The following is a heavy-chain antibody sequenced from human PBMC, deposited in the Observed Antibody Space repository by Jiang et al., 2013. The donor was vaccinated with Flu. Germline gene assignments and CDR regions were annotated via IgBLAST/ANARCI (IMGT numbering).Heavy chain of an antibody. CDR2: TYYRSKWYN. D-gene: IGHD2-21*02. CDR1: GDSVSSNSAA. Sequence: QTLSLTCAISGDSVSSNSAAWNWIRQSPSRGLEWLGRTYYRSKWYNDYAVSVKSRITINPDTSKNQFSLQLNSVTPEDTAVYYCARGQGYCGGDCYENYFDYWGQGTLVTVSS. V-gene: IGHV6-1*01. J-gene: IGHJ4*02. CDR3: ARGQGYCGGDCYENYFDY.